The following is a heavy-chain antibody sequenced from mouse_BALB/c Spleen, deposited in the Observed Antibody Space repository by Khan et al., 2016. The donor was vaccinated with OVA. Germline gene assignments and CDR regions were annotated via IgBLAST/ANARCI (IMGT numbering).Heavy chain of an antibody. J-gene: IGHJ2*01. CDR2: ISYSGKT. CDR3: ARVYGGDFDY. V-gene: IGHV3-2*02. CDR1: GYSITSDYA. Sequence: EVELVESGPGLVKPSQSLSLTCTVTGYSITSDYAWNWIRQFPGNILEWMGFISYSGKTNYNPSFKSRISITRDKSKNQFYLQLNSVTTEDTATYYCARVYGGDFDYWGQGTTLTVSS. D-gene: IGHD1-1*01.